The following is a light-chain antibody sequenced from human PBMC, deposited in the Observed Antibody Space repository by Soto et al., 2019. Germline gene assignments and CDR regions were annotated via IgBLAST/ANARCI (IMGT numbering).Light chain of an antibody. CDR1: SSNIGSNT. CDR2: TNN. CDR3: TAWDDSLNGVV. J-gene: IGLJ2*01. Sequence: QSVLTQPPSASGTPGQRVTISCSGSSSNIGSNTVNWYRQLPGTAPKLLIYTNNQRPSGVPDRFSGSKSGTSASLAISGLQSEDEADYYCTAWDDSLNGVVFDGGTKVTVL. V-gene: IGLV1-44*01.